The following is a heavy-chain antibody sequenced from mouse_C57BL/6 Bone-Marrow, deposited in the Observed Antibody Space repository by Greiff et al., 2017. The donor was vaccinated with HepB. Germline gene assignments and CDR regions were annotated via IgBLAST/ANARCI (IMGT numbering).Heavy chain of an antibody. CDR2: IDPSDSYT. CDR3: ARTTVVAEYAMAY. Sequence: VQLQQPGAELVRPGTSVKLSCKASGYTFTSYWMHWVKQRPGRGLEWIGVIDPSDSYTNYNQKFKGKATLTVNKSSSTAYMELRSLTSEDSAVYYCARTTVVAEYAMAYWGQGTSVTVSS. J-gene: IGHJ4*01. CDR1: GYTFTSYW. V-gene: IGHV1-59*01. D-gene: IGHD1-1*01.